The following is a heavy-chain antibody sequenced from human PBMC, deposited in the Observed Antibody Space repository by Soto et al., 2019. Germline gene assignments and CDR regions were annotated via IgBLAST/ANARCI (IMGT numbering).Heavy chain of an antibody. V-gene: IGHV3-66*01. CDR1: GFTVSSNY. D-gene: IGHD4-17*01. CDR3: AREPTDGDDAYFQH. Sequence: EVQLVESGGGLVQPGGSLSLSCAASGFTVSSNYMSWVRQAPGKGLEWVSVIYSGGSTYYADSVKGRFTISRDNSKNTLYLQMNSLRAEDTAVYYCAREPTDGDDAYFQHWGQGTLVTVSS. CDR2: IYSGGST. J-gene: IGHJ1*01.